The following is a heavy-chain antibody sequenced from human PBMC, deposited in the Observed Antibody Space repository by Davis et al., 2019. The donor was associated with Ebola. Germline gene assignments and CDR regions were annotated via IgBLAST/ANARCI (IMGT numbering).Heavy chain of an antibody. D-gene: IGHD3-22*01. CDR1: GGSFSGYY. J-gene: IGHJ3*02. Sequence: SETLSLTCAVYGGSFSGYYWSWIRQPPGKGLDWIGEINHSGSTNYNPSLKSRVTISVDTSKNQFSLKLSSVTAADTAVYYCARLSYYYDSSGYHRGAFDIWGQGTMVTVSS. CDR2: INHSGST. V-gene: IGHV4-34*01. CDR3: ARLSYYYDSSGYHRGAFDI.